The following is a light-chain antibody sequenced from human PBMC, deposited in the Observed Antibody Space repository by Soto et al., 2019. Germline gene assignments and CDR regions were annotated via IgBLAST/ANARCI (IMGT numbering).Light chain of an antibody. CDR3: QESYSNPRLT. CDR2: AAS. J-gene: IGKJ4*01. V-gene: IGKV1-39*01. Sequence: DIPMTQSPSSLSASVGARVTITCRASQSISNYLNWYQQKPGKAPKLLIYAASSLQSGVPSRFSGSGSGTDFTLTISSLQPEDFATYYCQESYSNPRLTFGGGTKVEIK. CDR1: QSISNY.